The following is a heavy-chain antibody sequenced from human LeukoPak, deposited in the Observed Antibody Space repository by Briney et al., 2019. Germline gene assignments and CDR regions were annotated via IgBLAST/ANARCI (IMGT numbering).Heavy chain of an antibody. V-gene: IGHV3-48*03. J-gene: IGHJ4*02. Sequence: GGSLRLSCAASGFTFSSYEMNWVRRAPGKGLEWVSYISSSGSTIYYADSVKGRFTISRDNAKNSLYLQMNSLRAEDTAVYYCARDRLIDGDPGSFDYWGQGTLVTVSS. CDR3: ARDRLIDGDPGSFDY. CDR2: ISSSGSTI. D-gene: IGHD4-17*01. CDR1: GFTFSSYE.